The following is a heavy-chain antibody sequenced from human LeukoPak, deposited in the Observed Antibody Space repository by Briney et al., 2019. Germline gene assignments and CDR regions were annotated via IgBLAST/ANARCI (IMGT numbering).Heavy chain of an antibody. CDR2: ISAYNGNT. V-gene: IGHV1-18*01. CDR1: GYTFTSYG. Sequence: ASVKVSCKASGYTFTSYGIRWVRQAPGQGLEWMGWISAYNGNTNYAQKLQGRVTMTTDTSTSTAYMELRSLRSDDTAVYYCARGDLFVVLVTDSPDYWGQGTLVTVSS. CDR3: ARGDLFVVLVTDSPDY. J-gene: IGHJ4*02. D-gene: IGHD2-21*02.